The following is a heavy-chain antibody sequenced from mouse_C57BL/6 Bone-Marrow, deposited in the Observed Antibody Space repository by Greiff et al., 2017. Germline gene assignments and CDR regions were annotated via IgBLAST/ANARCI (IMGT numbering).Heavy chain of an antibody. Sequence: VQLQQSGPGLAKPSQTLSLTCSVTGYSITSDYWNWIRKFPGNKLEYMGYISYSGSTYYNPSLKRRISITRDTSKNQYYLQLNSVTTEDTATYYCSRYRYGSSLYAMDYWGQGTSVTVSS. J-gene: IGHJ4*01. D-gene: IGHD1-1*01. CDR2: ISYSGST. CDR3: SRYRYGSSLYAMDY. V-gene: IGHV3-8*01. CDR1: GYSITSDY.